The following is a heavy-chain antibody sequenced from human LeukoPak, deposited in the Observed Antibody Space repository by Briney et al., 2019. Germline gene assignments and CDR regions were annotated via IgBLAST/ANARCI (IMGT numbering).Heavy chain of an antibody. J-gene: IGHJ3*02. CDR2: IIGSGGSK. CDR3: AKDQDYGPTYAFDI. CDR1: GFTISSYA. Sequence: PGGYLRLSCAASGFTISSYAMSWVRQAPGKGLEWVSAIIGSGGSKSYADSGKGRFTTSRHNSNNTLYLQMNSLRAEDTAVYYCAKDQDYGPTYAFDIWGQGTMVSVSS. D-gene: IGHD4-17*01. V-gene: IGHV3-23*01.